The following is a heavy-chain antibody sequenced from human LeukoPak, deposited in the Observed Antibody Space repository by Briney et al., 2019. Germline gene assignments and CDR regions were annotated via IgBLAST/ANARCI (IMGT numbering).Heavy chain of an antibody. V-gene: IGHV3-23*01. D-gene: IGHD6-13*01. Sequence: GGSLSLSCAASGLTFTSLCMSWVRQAPGKGLEWVSSINNSGGSTFYADSVKGRLTICRDNSKNTQYMQMDSLRVEGAGVYYCAAYSSGWSMFGYWGRGTLVTVSS. CDR2: INNSGGST. J-gene: IGHJ4*02. CDR3: AAYSSGWSMFGY. CDR1: GLTFTSLC.